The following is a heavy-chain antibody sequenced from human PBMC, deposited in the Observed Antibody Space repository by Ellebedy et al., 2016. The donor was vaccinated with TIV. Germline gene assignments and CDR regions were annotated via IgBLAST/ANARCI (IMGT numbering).Heavy chain of an antibody. J-gene: IGHJ6*02. CDR2: ISSSSSYI. V-gene: IGHV3-21*01. CDR3: ARDLNVLRYFDWLLPMNSYGMDV. Sequence: GESLKISXAASGFTFSSYSMNWVRQAPGKGLEWVSSISSSSSYIYYADSVKGRFTISRDNSKNTLYLQMNSLRAEDTAVYYCARDLNVLRYFDWLLPMNSYGMDVWGQGTTVTVSS. CDR1: GFTFSSYS. D-gene: IGHD3-9*01.